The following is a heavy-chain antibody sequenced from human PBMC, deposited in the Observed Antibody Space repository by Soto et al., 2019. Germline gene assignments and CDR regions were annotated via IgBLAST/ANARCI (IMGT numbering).Heavy chain of an antibody. V-gene: IGHV4-59*01. CDR1: GGSISSYY. CDR2: IYYSGST. D-gene: IGHD3-22*01. Sequence: PSETLSLTCTVSGGSISSYYWSWIRQPPGKGLEWIGYIYYSGSTNYNPSLKSRVTISVDTSKNQFSLELSSLRSEDTAVYYCARDFRDSLHYDSSGYSYWGQGTLVTVSS. J-gene: IGHJ4*02. CDR3: ARDFRDSLHYDSSGYSY.